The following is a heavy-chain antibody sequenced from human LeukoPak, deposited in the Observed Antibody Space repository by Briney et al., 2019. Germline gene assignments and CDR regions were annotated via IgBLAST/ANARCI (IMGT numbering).Heavy chain of an antibody. CDR1: GFTFSHFW. V-gene: IGHV3-7*01. J-gene: IGHJ4*02. Sequence: GGSLRLSCAASGFTFSHFWMGWVRQAPGKGLEWVAYIKKTGSETYYVDSVEGRFTITRDNTRNSLFLQMYSLRAEDTAVYFCAREDGYCSGGNCYSYFDSWGQGTLVIVSS. D-gene: IGHD2-15*01. CDR3: AREDGYCSGGNCYSYFDS. CDR2: IKKTGSET.